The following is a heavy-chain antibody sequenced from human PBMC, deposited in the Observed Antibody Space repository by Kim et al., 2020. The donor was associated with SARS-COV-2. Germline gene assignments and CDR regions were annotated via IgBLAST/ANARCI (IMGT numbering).Heavy chain of an antibody. CDR2: IWYDGNNK. V-gene: IGHV3-33*01. Sequence: GGSLRLSCAASGFTFSSYGMHWVRQAPGKGLEWVALIWYDGNNKTYADSVKGRFTISRDNSKNTLYLQMNSLRAEDTALYYCAREGQGAYPDYWGQGTLGTVSS. CDR1: GFTFSSYG. CDR3: AREGQGAYPDY. J-gene: IGHJ4*02.